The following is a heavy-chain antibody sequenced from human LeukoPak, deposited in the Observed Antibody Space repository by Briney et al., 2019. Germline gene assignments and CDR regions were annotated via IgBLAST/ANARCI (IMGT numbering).Heavy chain of an antibody. CDR3: ARELREGSSGWFYYYYGMDV. Sequence: GGSLRLSCAASGFIFDDYAIHWVRQAPGKGLEWVSGISWNSGSIGYADSVKGRFTISRDNAKNSLYLQMNSLRAEDTAVYYCARELREGSSGWFYYYYGMDVWGQGTTVTVSS. D-gene: IGHD6-19*01. V-gene: IGHV3-9*01. J-gene: IGHJ6*02. CDR2: ISWNSGSI. CDR1: GFIFDDYA.